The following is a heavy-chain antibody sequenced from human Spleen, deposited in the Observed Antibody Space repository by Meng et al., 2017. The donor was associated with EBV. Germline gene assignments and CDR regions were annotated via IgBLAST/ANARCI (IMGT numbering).Heavy chain of an antibody. D-gene: IGHD3-10*01. CDR2: IYQSGDT. Sequence: QGQLQESGPGLGKPPGTLPPTCGFSGGSISSTNWWNWVRQPPGKGLEWIGGIYQSGDTNYNPSLKSRVTMSVDQSKNQFSLSLTSVTAADTAVYYCARDPGSPLQGGWFDSWGQGILVTVSS. CDR1: GGSISSTNW. CDR3: ARDPGSPLQGGWFDS. V-gene: IGHV4-4*03. J-gene: IGHJ5*01.